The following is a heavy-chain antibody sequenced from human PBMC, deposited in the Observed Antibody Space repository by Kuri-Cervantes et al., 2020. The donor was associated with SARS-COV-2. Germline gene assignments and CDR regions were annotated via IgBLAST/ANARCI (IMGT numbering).Heavy chain of an antibody. V-gene: IGHV1-18*01. Sequence: ASVKVSCKASGYTFTSYGISWVRQAPGQGLEWMGWISAYNGNTNYAQKLQGRVTMTTDTSTSTAYMELSSLRSEDTAVYYGARGLWGAVASYYYYYGMDVWGQGTTVTVSS. D-gene: IGHD6-19*01. CDR3: ARGLWGAVASYYYYYGMDV. CDR1: GYTFTSYG. J-gene: IGHJ6*02. CDR2: ISAYNGNT.